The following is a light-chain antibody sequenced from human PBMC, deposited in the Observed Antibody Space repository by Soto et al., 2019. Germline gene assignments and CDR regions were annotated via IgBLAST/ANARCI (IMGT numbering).Light chain of an antibody. CDR2: DAS. Sequence: DIQMTQSPSTLSASVGDRVTITCRASQSVNKWLAWFQQKPGKVPKLLIFDASTLQTGVPSRFGGGGSGTEFTLTISGLQPEDFAVYFCQQYNRWPLTFGQGTKVDIK. CDR3: QQYNRWPLT. V-gene: IGKV1-5*01. CDR1: QSVNKW. J-gene: IGKJ1*01.